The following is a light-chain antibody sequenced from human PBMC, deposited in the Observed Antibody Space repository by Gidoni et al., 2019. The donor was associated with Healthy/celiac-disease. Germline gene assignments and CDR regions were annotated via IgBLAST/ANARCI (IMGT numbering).Light chain of an antibody. CDR3: QQYYSYPRT. J-gene: IGKJ3*01. V-gene: IGKV1-8*01. Sequence: AIRITQSPASLSAATGDRVTITCRASQGISSYLAWYQQKPGKAPKLLIYAASTLHSGVPSRFSGSGSGPAFTLTISCLQSEDFATYYCQQYYSYPRTFGPGTKVDIK. CDR1: QGISSY. CDR2: AAS.